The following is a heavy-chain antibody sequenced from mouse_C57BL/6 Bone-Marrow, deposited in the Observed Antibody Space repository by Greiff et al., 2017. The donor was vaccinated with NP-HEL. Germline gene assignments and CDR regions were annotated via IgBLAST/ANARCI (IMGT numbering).Heavy chain of an antibody. CDR1: GFTFSDAW. CDR3: TRSFDSPFYYYGSRLPLYFDV. V-gene: IGHV6-6*01. J-gene: IGHJ1*03. Sequence: DVMLVESGGGLVQPGGSMKLSCAASGFTFSDAWMDWVRQSPEKGLEWVAEIRNKANNHATYYAESVKGRFTISRDDSKSSVYLQMNSLRAEDTGIYYCTRSFDSPFYYYGSRLPLYFDVWGTGTTVTVSS. D-gene: IGHD1-1*01. CDR2: IRNKANNHAT.